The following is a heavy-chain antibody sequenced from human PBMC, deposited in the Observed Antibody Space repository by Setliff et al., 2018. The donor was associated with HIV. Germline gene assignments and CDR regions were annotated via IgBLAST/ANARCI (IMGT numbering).Heavy chain of an antibody. D-gene: IGHD2-21*02. CDR2: IYDSGST. CDR1: DYSISSGYY. V-gene: IGHV4-61*01. J-gene: IGHJ5*02. CDR3: ARVGRSVTGP. Sequence: PSETLSLTCAVSDYSISSGYYWGWIRQPPGKGLECIGYIYDSGSTNYNPSLKSRVTISVDTSKNQFSLKLSSVTASDTAVYYCARVGRSVTGPWGQGTLVTVSS.